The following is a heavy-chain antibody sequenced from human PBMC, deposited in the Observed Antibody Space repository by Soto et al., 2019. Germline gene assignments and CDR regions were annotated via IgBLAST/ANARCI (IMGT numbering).Heavy chain of an antibody. D-gene: IGHD2-2*01. Sequence: EVQLLESGGGLVQPGGSLRLSCAASGFTFSSYAMSWVRQAPGKGLEWVSAISGSGGSTYYADSVKGRFTISRDNSKNTLYLQMNSLRAEDTAVYYCAKYLWRDIVVVPAAYYYYYMDVWGKGTTVTVSS. V-gene: IGHV3-23*01. CDR3: AKYLWRDIVVVPAAYYYYYMDV. CDR2: ISGSGGST. CDR1: GFTFSSYA. J-gene: IGHJ6*03.